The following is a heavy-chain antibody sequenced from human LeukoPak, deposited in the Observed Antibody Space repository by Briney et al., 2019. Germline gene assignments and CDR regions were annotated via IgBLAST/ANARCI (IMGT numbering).Heavy chain of an antibody. V-gene: IGHV4-59*01. CDR2: IYNSGST. D-gene: IGHD3-10*01. CDR1: VGSISSYY. Sequence: SETLSLTCTVSVGSISSYYWSWIRQPPGKGLEWIGYIYNSGSTKYNPSLKSRVTISVDTSKNQFSLKLSSVTAADTAVYYCARVGEGSYYNIFDYWGQGTLVTVSS. CDR3: ARVGEGSYYNIFDY. J-gene: IGHJ4*02.